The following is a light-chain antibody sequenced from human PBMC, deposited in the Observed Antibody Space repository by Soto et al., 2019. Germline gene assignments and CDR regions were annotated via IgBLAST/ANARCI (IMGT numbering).Light chain of an antibody. CDR2: RND. V-gene: IGLV1-47*01. Sequence: QSALTQPPSASGTPGQRVTISCSGSSSNIGSNYVYWYQQFPGSAPKLLIYRNDQRPSGVPDRFSGSKSGTSASLAIRGPRSEDEADDYCAAWDDSPSAVVFGGGTKLTV. J-gene: IGLJ2*01. CDR3: AAWDDSPSAVV. CDR1: SSNIGSNY.